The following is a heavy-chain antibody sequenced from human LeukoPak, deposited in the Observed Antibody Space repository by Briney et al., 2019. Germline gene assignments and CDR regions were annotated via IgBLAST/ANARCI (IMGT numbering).Heavy chain of an antibody. V-gene: IGHV3-7*01. J-gene: IGHJ6*02. Sequence: GGSLRLSCAASGFTFSSYWMSWVRQAPGKGLEWVANIKQDGGEKYYVDSVKGRFTISRDNAKNSLYLQMNSLRAEDTAVYYCARDSSYYDSSGRSYYYYGMDVWGQGTTVTVSS. CDR2: IKQDGGEK. CDR1: GFTFSSYW. CDR3: ARDSSYYDSSGRSYYYYGMDV. D-gene: IGHD3-22*01.